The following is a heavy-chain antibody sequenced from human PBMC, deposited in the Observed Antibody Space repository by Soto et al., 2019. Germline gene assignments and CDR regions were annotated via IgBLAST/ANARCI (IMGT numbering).Heavy chain of an antibody. CDR2: IIPIFGTA. CDR3: ASHSGSSPEGRYYYGMDV. CDR1: GGTFSSYA. J-gene: IGHJ6*02. Sequence: QVQLVQSGAEVKKPGSSVKVSCKASGGTFSSYAISWVRQAPGQGLEWMGGIIPIFGTADYAQKFQGRVTITADEXTXTXXMELRSLRSEDTAVYYCASHSGSSPEGRYYYGMDVWGQGTTVTVSS. D-gene: IGHD1-26*01. V-gene: IGHV1-69*12.